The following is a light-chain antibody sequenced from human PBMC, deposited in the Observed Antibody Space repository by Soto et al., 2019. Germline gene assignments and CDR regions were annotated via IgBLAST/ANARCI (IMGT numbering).Light chain of an antibody. CDR1: QSVSSSY. CDR3: QQYCSSPPWT. CDR2: GAS. Sequence: EIVLTQSPGTLSLSPGERATLSCRASQSVSSSYLAWYQHKPGQAPRLLIYGASSRATGIPDRFSGSGSGTDFTILISRREPEDFAVYYCQQYCSSPPWTFGEGTKVEIK. J-gene: IGKJ1*01. V-gene: IGKV3-20*01.